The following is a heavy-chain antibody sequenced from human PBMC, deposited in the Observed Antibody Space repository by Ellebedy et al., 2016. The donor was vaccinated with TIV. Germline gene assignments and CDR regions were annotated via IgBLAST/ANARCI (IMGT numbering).Heavy chain of an antibody. D-gene: IGHD2-15*01. CDR2: ISYDGSNK. J-gene: IGHJ6*02. CDR1: GFTFSSYA. V-gene: IGHV3-30-3*01. Sequence: PGGSLRLSCAASGFTFSSYAMHWVRQAPGKGLEWVAVISYDGSNKYYADSVKGRFTISRDNAKNSLYLQMNGLRPEDAALYYCAKDEIRTLLCMDVWGQGTTVTVSS. CDR3: AKDEIRTLLCMDV.